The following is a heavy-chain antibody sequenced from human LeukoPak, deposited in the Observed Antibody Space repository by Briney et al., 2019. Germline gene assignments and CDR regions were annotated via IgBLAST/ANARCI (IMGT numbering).Heavy chain of an antibody. CDR2: FDPEDGEA. CDR1: GYTLSELS. V-gene: IGHV1-24*01. J-gene: IGHJ4*02. Sequence: ASVKVSCKVSGYTLSELSIHWVRQTPGEGLEWMGGFDPEDGEAVYAQKFQGRVTMTEDTSTDTAYMELSSLRSEDTAVYYCARSLDDSSGYYPYYFDYWGQGTLVTVSS. D-gene: IGHD3-22*01. CDR3: ARSLDDSSGYYPYYFDY.